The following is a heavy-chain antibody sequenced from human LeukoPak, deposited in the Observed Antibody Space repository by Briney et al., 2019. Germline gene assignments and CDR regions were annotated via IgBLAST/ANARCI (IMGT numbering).Heavy chain of an antibody. CDR1: GFTFTSSA. J-gene: IGHJ3*02. CDR3: AAGQWLVTLDAFDI. D-gene: IGHD6-19*01. V-gene: IGHV1-58*02. CDR2: IVVGSGNT. Sequence: GASVKVSCKASGFTFTSSAMRWVRQARGQRLEWIGWIVVGSGNTNYAQKFQERVTITRDMSTSTAYMELSSLRSEDTAVYYCAAGQWLVTLDAFDIWGRGTMVTVSS.